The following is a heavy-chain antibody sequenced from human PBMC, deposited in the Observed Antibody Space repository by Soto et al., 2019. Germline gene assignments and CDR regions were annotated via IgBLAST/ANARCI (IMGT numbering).Heavy chain of an antibody. J-gene: IGHJ4*02. Sequence: EVQLVESGGGLVKPGGSLRLSCAASGFTFSSYSMNWVRQAPGKGLEWVSSISSSSSYIYYADSVKGRFTISRDNAKNSLYLQMNSLRAEDTAVYYCARDRYCSGGSCYSFDYWGQGSLATVSS. D-gene: IGHD2-15*01. V-gene: IGHV3-21*01. CDR3: ARDRYCSGGSCYSFDY. CDR2: ISSSSSYI. CDR1: GFTFSSYS.